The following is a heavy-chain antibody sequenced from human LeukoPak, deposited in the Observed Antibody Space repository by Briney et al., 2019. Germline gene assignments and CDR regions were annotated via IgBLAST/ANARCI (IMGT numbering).Heavy chain of an antibody. V-gene: IGHV3-74*01. CDR3: AKDRSSSWRSFDY. CDR2: INPDGSST. D-gene: IGHD6-13*01. J-gene: IGHJ4*02. Sequence: GGSLRLSCVASGFTLSNSWIHCVRQAPGKGLVWVSRINPDGSSTDYADSVKGRFTISRDNARNTVYLQMNSLRAEDTAVYYCAKDRSSSWRSFDYWGQGTLVTVSS. CDR1: GFTLSNSW.